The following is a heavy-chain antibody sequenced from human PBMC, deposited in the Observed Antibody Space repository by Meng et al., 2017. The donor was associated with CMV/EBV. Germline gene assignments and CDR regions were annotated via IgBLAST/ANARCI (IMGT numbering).Heavy chain of an antibody. CDR3: AHLDTAKLHFDY. J-gene: IGHJ4*02. CDR2: IYWDDDK. CDR1: GFSLSTSGVG. V-gene: IGHV2-5*02. D-gene: IGHD5-18*01. Sequence: QITLKESCPTLAKPPQTLTLTCTFSGFSLSTSGVGVGWIRQPPGKALEWLALIYWDDDKRYSPSLKSRLTITKDTSKNQVVLTMTNMDPVDTATYYCAHLDTAKLHFDYWGQGTLVTVSS.